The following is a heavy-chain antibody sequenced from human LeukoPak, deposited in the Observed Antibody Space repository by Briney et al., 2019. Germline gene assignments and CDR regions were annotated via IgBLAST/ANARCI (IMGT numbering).Heavy chain of an antibody. CDR2: INPNSGGT. J-gene: IGHJ1*01. V-gene: IGHV1-2*02. D-gene: IGHD6-13*01. Sequence: AASVKVSCKASGYTFTGYYMHWVRQAPGQGLEWMGWINPNSGGTNYAQKFQGRVTMTRDTSISTAYMELSRLRSDETAVYYCARLTRRAAAGTPSEYFQHWGQGTLVTVSS. CDR1: GYTFTGYY. CDR3: ARLTRRAAAGTPSEYFQH.